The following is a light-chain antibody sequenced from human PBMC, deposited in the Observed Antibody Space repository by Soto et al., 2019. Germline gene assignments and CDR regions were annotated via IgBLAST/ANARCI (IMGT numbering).Light chain of an antibody. J-gene: IGKJ1*01. Sequence: EIVLTQSPGTLSLSPGERATLSCRASQSVSNNYLAWYQQKPGQAPRLLIYGAYTRATGIPARFSGSGSGTDFTLTINRLEPEDFAVYYCQQCGRSPWTFGQGTKVDIK. CDR3: QQCGRSPWT. CDR1: QSVSNNY. CDR2: GAY. V-gene: IGKV3-20*01.